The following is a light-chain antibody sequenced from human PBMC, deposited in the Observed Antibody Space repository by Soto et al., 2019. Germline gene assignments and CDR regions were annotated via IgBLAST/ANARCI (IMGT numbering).Light chain of an antibody. CDR1: SSNIGSNY. Sequence: QSVLTQPPSASGTPGQRVTISCSGSSSNIGSNYVFWYQQFPGTAPKLLIYRNYQRPSGVPDRYSGSKSVTSASLAISGRRSDDEADNYCAVCDDRLSGPVFGGGTKLTVL. CDR3: AVCDDRLSGPV. V-gene: IGLV1-47*01. CDR2: RNY. J-gene: IGLJ2*01.